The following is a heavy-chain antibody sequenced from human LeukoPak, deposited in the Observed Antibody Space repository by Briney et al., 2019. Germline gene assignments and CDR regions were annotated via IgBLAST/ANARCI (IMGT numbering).Heavy chain of an antibody. D-gene: IGHD3-3*01. CDR3: VRGWTWSGYYLGV. CDR1: EFTFSRYW. V-gene: IGHV3-7*01. J-gene: IGHJ3*01. Sequence: GGSLRLSCAASEFTFSRYWMSRVRQAPGKGLEWVANIKQDGSEKYYVDSVKGRFTISRDNAKNSLYLQMNSLRAEDTAVYYCVRGWTWSGYYLGVWGQGTMVTVSS. CDR2: IKQDGSEK.